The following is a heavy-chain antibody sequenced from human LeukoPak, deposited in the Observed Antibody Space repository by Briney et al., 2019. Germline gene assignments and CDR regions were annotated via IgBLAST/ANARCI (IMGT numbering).Heavy chain of an antibody. CDR1: EYTFSNYY. J-gene: IGHJ3*02. D-gene: IGHD6-6*01. CDR2: SNPKNGAT. V-gene: IGHV1-2*02. CDR3: ARDRRFSVSNGFDI. Sequence: GASVKVSCKASEYTFSNYYMHWMRQAPGQGLEWMGWSNPKNGATNYAQNFQGRVTMTTDTSTSTAYMELSSLRSDDTAVYYCARDRRFSVSNGFDIWGQGTMVTVPS.